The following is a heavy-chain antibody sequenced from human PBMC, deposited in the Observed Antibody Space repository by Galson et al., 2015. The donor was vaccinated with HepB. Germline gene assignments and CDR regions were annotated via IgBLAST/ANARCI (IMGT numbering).Heavy chain of an antibody. J-gene: IGHJ6*03. V-gene: IGHV3-7*03. CDR2: IKQDGSEK. Sequence: SLRLSCAASGFTFSSYWMSWVRQAPGKGLEWVANIKQDGSEKYYVDSVKGRFTISRDNAKNSLYLQMNSLRAEDTAVYYCARVAGATRRAYYYYYMDVWGKGTTVTVSS. CDR1: GFTFSSYW. D-gene: IGHD1-26*01. CDR3: ARVAGATRRAYYYYYMDV.